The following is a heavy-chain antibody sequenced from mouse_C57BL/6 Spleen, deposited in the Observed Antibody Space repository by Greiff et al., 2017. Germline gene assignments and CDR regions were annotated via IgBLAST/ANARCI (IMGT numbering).Heavy chain of an antibody. CDR2: ILPGSGST. CDR1: GYTFTGYW. D-gene: IGHD2-4*01. V-gene: IGHV1-9*01. J-gene: IGHJ4*01. Sequence: QVQLQQSGAELMKPGASVKLSCKATGYTFTGYWIEWVKQRPGHGLEWIGEILPGSGSTNYNEKFKGKATFTADTSSNTAYMHLSSLTTADAALYYCARRGLYYAMDYWGQGTSVTVSS. CDR3: ARRGLYYAMDY.